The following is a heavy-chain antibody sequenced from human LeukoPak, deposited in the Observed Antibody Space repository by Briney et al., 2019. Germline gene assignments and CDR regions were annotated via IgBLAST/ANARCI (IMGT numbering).Heavy chain of an antibody. CDR1: TFTFTDYS. J-gene: IGHJ4*02. V-gene: IGHV3-23*01. D-gene: IGHD1-26*01. Sequence: GGSLRVSCSASTFTFTDYSMSWVRQAPGKGLEWVSVVSGDGTSTYYADSVRGRFSTYRDNLRNVVYLQMHDLRPDDAAVYFCVKDGAQPGYYFVFWGQGTLVTVSS. CDR3: VKDGAQPGYYFVF. CDR2: VSGDGTST.